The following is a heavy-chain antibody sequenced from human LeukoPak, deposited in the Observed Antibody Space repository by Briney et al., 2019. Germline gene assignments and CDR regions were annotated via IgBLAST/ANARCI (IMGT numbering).Heavy chain of an antibody. V-gene: IGHV1-46*01. CDR2: IDPSGGST. CDR1: GYTFTNYY. CDR3: ARDWGIQQWPPSYFDY. Sequence: ASVKVSCKASGYTFTNYYMHWVRQAPGQGLEWMGIIDPSGGSTTYAQKFQGRVTMARDTSTSTVYMELTSLRSEDTAMYYCARDWGIQQWPPSYFDYWGQGTLVTVSS. D-gene: IGHD5-18*01. J-gene: IGHJ4*02.